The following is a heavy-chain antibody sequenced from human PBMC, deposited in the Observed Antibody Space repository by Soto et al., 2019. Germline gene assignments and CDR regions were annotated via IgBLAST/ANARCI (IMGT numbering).Heavy chain of an antibody. CDR3: ARGYSSIWSGFDP. J-gene: IGHJ5*02. Sequence: EVQLVESGGGLVQPGGSLRLSCAASGFTVSSNYMSWVRQAPGKGLEWVSVIYSGGSTYYADSVKGRFTISRDNSKNTLYLQMNSLRVDDTAVDHCARGYSSIWSGFDPWGQGTLVTVSS. D-gene: IGHD6-13*01. CDR2: IYSGGST. CDR1: GFTVSSNY. V-gene: IGHV3-66*01.